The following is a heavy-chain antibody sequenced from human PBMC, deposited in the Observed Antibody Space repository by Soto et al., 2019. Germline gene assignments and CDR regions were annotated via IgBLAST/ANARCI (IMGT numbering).Heavy chain of an antibody. CDR3: ARSRPLYSSSSAYYFDY. J-gene: IGHJ4*02. CDR2: IIPIFGTA. D-gene: IGHD6-6*01. CDR1: GGTFSSYA. Sequence: QVQLVQSGAEVQKPGSSVKVSCKASGGTFSSYASSWVRQAPGQGLEWMGGIIPIFGTANYAQKFQGRVTITADKSTSTAYMELSRMRSEDTDVYYCARSRPLYSSSSAYYFDYWGQGTLVTVSS. V-gene: IGHV1-69*06.